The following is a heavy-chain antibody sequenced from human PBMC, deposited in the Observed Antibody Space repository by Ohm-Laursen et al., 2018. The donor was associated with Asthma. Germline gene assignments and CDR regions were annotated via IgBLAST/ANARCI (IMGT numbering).Heavy chain of an antibody. D-gene: IGHD6-13*01. CDR3: AKDHSPAGIAAAGLDY. Sequence: SLRLSCSASGFTFSTYWMHWVRQAPGKGLVWVSRVYGDGSNTIYADSVKGRFTISRDNSKNTLYLQMNSLRAEDTAVYYCAKDHSPAGIAAAGLDYWGQGTLVTVSS. CDR1: GFTFSTYW. J-gene: IGHJ4*02. V-gene: IGHV3-74*01. CDR2: VYGDGSNT.